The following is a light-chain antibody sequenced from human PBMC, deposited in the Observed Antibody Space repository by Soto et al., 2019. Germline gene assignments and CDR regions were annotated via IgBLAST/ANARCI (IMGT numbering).Light chain of an antibody. CDR2: DAT. CDR1: QSISSN. J-gene: IGKJ4*01. V-gene: IGKV3D-15*01. Sequence: EIVMTQSQATLSESPGERVTLSCRASQSISSNLAWYQQKPGQPPRLLIYDATSRATSIPSMFSGSGSGTDFNLTITSLQSEDFAVYFCQQYHDWPPLTFGGGTKVEIK. CDR3: QQYHDWPPLT.